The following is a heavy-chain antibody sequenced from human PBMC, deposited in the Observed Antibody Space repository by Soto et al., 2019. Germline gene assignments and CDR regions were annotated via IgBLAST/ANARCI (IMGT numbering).Heavy chain of an antibody. J-gene: IGHJ5*02. CDR3: GREKYDSSGRNWFDP. V-gene: IGHV4-30-4*01. CDR2: IYYRGST. Sequence: QVQLQESGPGLVKPSQTLSLTCTVSGGSISSGDYYWSWIRQPPGKGLEWIGYIYYRGSTYYNPSHKSRVTISVDTSKNQFTPKLSSVTAADTAVYYCGREKYDSSGRNWFDPWGQGTLVTVSS. CDR1: GGSISSGDYY. D-gene: IGHD3-22*01.